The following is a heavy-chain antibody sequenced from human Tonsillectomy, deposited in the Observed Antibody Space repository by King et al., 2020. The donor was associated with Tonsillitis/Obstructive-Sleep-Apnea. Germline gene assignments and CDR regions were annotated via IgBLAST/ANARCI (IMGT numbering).Heavy chain of an antibody. CDR3: ARDRSLGIGSYYFD. CDR1: GYTFSNYG. CDR2: ISAYNGRT. V-gene: IGHV1-18*04. J-gene: IGHJ4*02. D-gene: IGHD1-26*01. Sequence: QLVQSGAEVKKPGASVKVSCKASGYTFSNYGVSWVRQAPGQGLEWMGWISAYNGRTSYAQDLQGRLTMTTDTSTATAYMELRSLRSDDTAVYYCARDRSLGIGSYYFDWGQGTLVTVSS.